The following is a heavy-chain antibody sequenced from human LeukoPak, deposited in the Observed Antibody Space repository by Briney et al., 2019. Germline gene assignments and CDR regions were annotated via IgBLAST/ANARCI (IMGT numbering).Heavy chain of an antibody. Sequence: GGSLRLSCAASGFTFSSYAMHWVRQAPGKWLEWVAVISYDGSNKYYADSVKGRFTISRDNSKNTLYLQMNSLRAEDTAVYYCARTPDMTTVTTSCLDYWGQGTLVTVSS. CDR2: ISYDGSNK. CDR1: GFTFSSYA. D-gene: IGHD4-17*01. J-gene: IGHJ4*02. CDR3: ARTPDMTTVTTSCLDY. V-gene: IGHV3-30*04.